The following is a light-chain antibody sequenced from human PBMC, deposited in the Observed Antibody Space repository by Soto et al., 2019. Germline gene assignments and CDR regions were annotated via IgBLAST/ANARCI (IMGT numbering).Light chain of an antibody. CDR2: DAS. V-gene: IGKV3-15*01. Sequence: EIVMTQSPATLSVSPGEGATLSCKASQNVYNNLAWYQQRPSQPPRLLIYDASTRATGISARFSGSGYGTESTLTISSLQSEDFAVYYCQQYRNWPLTFGGGTKVEF. J-gene: IGKJ4*01. CDR1: QNVYNN. CDR3: QQYRNWPLT.